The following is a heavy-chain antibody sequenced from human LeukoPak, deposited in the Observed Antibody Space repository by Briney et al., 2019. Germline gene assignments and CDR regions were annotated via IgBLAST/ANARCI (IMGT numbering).Heavy chain of an antibody. CDR3: ARVALDCSGGSCFHSVDY. CDR2: ISSSSSYI. J-gene: IGHJ4*02. V-gene: IGHV3-21*01. CDR1: CS. Sequence: CSMNWVRQAPGKGLEWVSSISSSSSYIYYADSVKGRFTISRDNSKNTLYLQMNSLRAEDTAVYYCARVALDCSGGSCFHSVDYWGQGTLVTVSS. D-gene: IGHD2-15*01.